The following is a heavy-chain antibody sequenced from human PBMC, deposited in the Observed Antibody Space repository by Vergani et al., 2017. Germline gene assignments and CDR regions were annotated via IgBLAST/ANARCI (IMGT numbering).Heavy chain of an antibody. CDR2: INPSGGST. J-gene: IGHJ4*02. D-gene: IGHD6-6*01. Sequence: QVQLVQSGAEVKKPGASVKVSCQSSGSTFTSYYMHWVRQAPGQGLEWMGIINPSGGSTSYAQKFQGRVTMTRDTSTSTVYLALSSLRAEDTAVYYCATSDSSSFDYWGQGTLVTVSS. CDR3: ATSDSSSFDY. V-gene: IGHV1-46*01. CDR1: GSTFTSYY.